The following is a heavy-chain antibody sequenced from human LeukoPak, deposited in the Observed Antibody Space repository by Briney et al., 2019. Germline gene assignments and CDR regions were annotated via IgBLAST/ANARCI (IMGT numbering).Heavy chain of an antibody. J-gene: IGHJ4*02. D-gene: IGHD1-14*01. V-gene: IGHV4-39*01. CDR2: IYYSGST. CDR3: ARHRTNSYLYINRYFDY. CDR1: GGSISSSSYY. Sequence: SETLSLTCTVSGGSISSSSYYWGWIRQPPGQGLEWIGSIYYSGSTYYNPSLKSRVTISVDTSKNQFSLKLSSVTAADTAVYYCARHRTNSYLYINRYFDYWGQGTLVTVSS.